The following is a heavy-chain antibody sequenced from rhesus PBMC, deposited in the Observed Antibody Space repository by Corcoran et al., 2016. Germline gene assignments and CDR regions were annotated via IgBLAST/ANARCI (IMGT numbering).Heavy chain of an antibody. V-gene: IGHV4-160*01. J-gene: IGHJ4*01. CDR2: IYGSSWST. CDR1: GGSFSSYW. D-gene: IGHD4-29*01. Sequence: QVQLQESGPGQVKPSETLSLTRAVSGGSFSSYWWGCIRQPPGKGLEWMGSIYGSSWSTEYNPSLKSRATISRDTSKNQFSLKLSSVTAADTAVYYCARVKRSSYSDYWGQGVLVTVSS. CDR3: ARVKRSSYSDY.